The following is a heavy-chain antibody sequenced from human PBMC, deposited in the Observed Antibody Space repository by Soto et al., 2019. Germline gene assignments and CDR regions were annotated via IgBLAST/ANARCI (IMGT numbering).Heavy chain of an antibody. CDR3: AYKDGSDKSLAIYFDY. V-gene: IGHV3-30*03. CDR1: GFTFSSYG. Sequence: QVQLVESGGGVVQPGRSLRLSCAASGFTFSSYGMHWVRQAPGKGLEWVAVISYDGSNKYYADSVKGRFTISRDNSKNTLYLQMNSLRAEDTAVYYCAYKDGSDKSLAIYFDYWGQGTLVTVS. CDR2: ISYDGSNK. D-gene: IGHD5-12*01. J-gene: IGHJ4*02.